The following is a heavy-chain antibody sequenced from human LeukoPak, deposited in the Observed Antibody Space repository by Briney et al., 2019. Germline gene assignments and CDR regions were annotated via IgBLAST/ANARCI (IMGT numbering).Heavy chain of an antibody. J-gene: IGHJ4*02. CDR2: IYYSGST. CDR3: ARTIYDWRSRIYYFDY. V-gene: IGHV4-31*03. Sequence: PSQTLSLTCTVSGGSISSGGYYWSWIRQHPGKGLEWIGYIYYSGSTYYNPSLKSRVTISVDTSKNQFSLKLSSVTAADTAVYYCARTIYDWRSRIYYFDYWGQGTLVTVSS. D-gene: IGHD5/OR15-5a*01. CDR1: GGSISSGGYY.